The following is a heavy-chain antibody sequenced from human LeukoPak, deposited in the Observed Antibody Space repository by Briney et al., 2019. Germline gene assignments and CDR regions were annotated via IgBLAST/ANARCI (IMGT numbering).Heavy chain of an antibody. J-gene: IGHJ4*02. CDR1: GYTLTKLS. V-gene: IGHV1-24*01. CDR3: ATGLVGATFFDY. CDR2: FDPEDGER. D-gene: IGHD1-26*01. Sequence: GASVKVSCKVSGYTLTKLSMHWVRQAPGKGLEWMGGFDPEDGERIYAQKFAGRVTMTEDTSTDTAYMELSSLRSEDTAVYYCATGLVGATFFDYWGQGTLVTVSS.